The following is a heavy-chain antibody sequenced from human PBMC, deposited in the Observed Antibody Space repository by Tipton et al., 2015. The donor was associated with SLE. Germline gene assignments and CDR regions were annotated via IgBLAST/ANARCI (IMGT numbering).Heavy chain of an antibody. CDR2: IYYGGET. V-gene: IGHV4-39*07. D-gene: IGHD1-14*01. Sequence: TLSLTCTVSGGSISSSSFYWGWVRQPPGKGLEWIGSIYYGGETYYNPSLKSRVTISVDTSKNQFSPKLNSVTAADTAMYYCARDKGTTSWFDPWGQGTLVTVSS. J-gene: IGHJ5*02. CDR1: GGSISSSSFY. CDR3: ARDKGTTSWFDP.